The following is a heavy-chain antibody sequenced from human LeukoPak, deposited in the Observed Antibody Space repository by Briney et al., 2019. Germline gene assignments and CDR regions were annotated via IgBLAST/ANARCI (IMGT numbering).Heavy chain of an antibody. J-gene: IGHJ5*02. V-gene: IGHV3-48*03. D-gene: IGHD6-19*01. CDR2: ISSSGSTI. CDR1: GFTFSSYE. CDR3: ARPAAAGAGTCWVDP. Sequence: GGSLRLSRAASGFTFSSYEMNWVRQAPGKGLEWVSYISSSGSTIYYADSVKGRFTISRDNAKNSLYLQMNSLRAEDTAVYYCARPAAAGAGTCWVDPWGHRTLVTVAS.